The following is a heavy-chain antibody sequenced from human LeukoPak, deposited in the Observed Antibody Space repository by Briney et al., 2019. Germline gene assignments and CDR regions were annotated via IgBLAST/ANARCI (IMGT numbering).Heavy chain of an antibody. CDR2: IYRGDKT. J-gene: IGHJ4*02. CDR1: GFTLSSSY. CDR3: ARESNTGCHFDY. Sequence: GGSLRLSCAASGFTLSSSYMSWLRQAPGKGLEWVSVIYRGDKTYYADSVKGRFTISRDNSRNTLYLQLNSLRAEDTAIYYCARESNTGCHFDYWGQGTLVTVSS. D-gene: IGHD2-2*01. V-gene: IGHV3-53*01.